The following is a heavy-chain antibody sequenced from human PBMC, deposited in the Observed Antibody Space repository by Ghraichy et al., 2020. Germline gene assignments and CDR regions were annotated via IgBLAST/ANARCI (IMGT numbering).Heavy chain of an antibody. V-gene: IGHV4-39*01. Sequence: SETLSLTYTVSGGSISSSSYYWGWIRQPPGKGLEWIGSIYYSGSTYYNPSLKSRVTISVDTSKNQFSLKLSSVTAADTAVYYCARHVPDIVVVPAANNWFDPWGQGTLVTVSS. CDR1: GGSISSSSYY. CDR3: ARHVPDIVVVPAANNWFDP. J-gene: IGHJ5*02. CDR2: IYYSGST. D-gene: IGHD2-2*01.